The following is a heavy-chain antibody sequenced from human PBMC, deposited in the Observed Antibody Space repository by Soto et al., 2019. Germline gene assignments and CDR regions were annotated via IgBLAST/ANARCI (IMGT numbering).Heavy chain of an antibody. Sequence: QVRLVQSGAEVKKPGSSVKISCKTSGGIFSTCVFSWVRQAPGQGLEWMGGIIPFLGTPNYAQSFQGRVTITADESTSTAYMELSSLRSEDTAVYYCVRERKFDFWRKGLDVWGQGTTVTVSS. CDR2: IIPFLGTP. CDR3: VRERKFDFWRKGLDV. V-gene: IGHV1-69*01. J-gene: IGHJ6*02. CDR1: GGIFSTCV. D-gene: IGHD3-3*01.